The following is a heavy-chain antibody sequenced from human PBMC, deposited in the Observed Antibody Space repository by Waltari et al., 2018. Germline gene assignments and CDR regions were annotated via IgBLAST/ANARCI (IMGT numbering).Heavy chain of an antibody. J-gene: IGHJ5*02. V-gene: IGHV1-2*06. CDR3: ARELGYCISGSCYRFDP. Sequence: QVQLVQSGAEVKKPGASVKVSCKASGNTLTGYYTHWVRQAPGQGLEWMGRIDPNSGGTDYAQKFQGRVTMTLDTSLSTAYMHLSRLTSDDTALYYCARELGYCISGSCYRFDPWGQGTLVIVSS. CDR2: IDPNSGGT. CDR1: GNTLTGYY. D-gene: IGHD2-2*01.